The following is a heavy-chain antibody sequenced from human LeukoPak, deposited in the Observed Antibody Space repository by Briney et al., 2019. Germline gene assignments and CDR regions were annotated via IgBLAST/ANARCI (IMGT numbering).Heavy chain of an antibody. D-gene: IGHD1-26*01. Sequence: PSETLSLTCTVSGYSITSGYYWGWIRQRPGEGLEWIGCISHSGSTNNNPSLRSRVTISVDTSKNQFSLKVRSVTAADTAVYYCARDGGSYYFDYWGQGTLVTVSS. CDR1: GYSITSGYY. V-gene: IGHV4-38-2*02. J-gene: IGHJ4*02. CDR3: ARDGGSYYFDY. CDR2: ISHSGST.